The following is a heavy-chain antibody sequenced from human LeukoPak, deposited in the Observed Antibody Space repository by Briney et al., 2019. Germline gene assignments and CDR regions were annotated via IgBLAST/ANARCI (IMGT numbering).Heavy chain of an antibody. CDR3: ARWYSSGWAFDH. V-gene: IGHV4-59*08. CDR2: IHSSGST. J-gene: IGHJ4*02. D-gene: IGHD6-19*01. Sequence: PSETLSLTCTVSGGTISSYYWNWIRQPPGKGLEWIGYIHSSGSTKYNPSLKSRVTISVDTSKNQFSLKLSSVTAADRAVYYCARWYSSGWAFDHWGQGTLVTVSS. CDR1: GGTISSYY.